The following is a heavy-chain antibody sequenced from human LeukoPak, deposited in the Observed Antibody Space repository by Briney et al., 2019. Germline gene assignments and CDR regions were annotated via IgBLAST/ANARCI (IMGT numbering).Heavy chain of an antibody. Sequence: GGSLRLSCAASGFTFSLYWMNWVRRAPGEGLEWVANIKQDGSEKNYVDSVKGRFTISRDNAKNSLYLQMNNLRVEDTAMYYCVKDSPPRYSGSPPAYWGQGTLVTVSS. D-gene: IGHD1-26*01. V-gene: IGHV3-7*03. J-gene: IGHJ4*02. CDR3: VKDSPPRYSGSPPAY. CDR2: IKQDGSEK. CDR1: GFTFSLYW.